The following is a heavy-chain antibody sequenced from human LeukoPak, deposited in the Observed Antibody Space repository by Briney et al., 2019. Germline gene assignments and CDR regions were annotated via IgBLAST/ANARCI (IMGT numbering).Heavy chain of an antibody. CDR3: ARDERWELPFV. CDR2: IWYDGSNK. Sequence: PGGSLRLSCAASGFTFSSYGMHWVRQAPGKGLEWVAVIWYDGSNKYYATSVKGRFTISRDNSKNTLYLQMNSLRAEDTAVYYCARDERWELPFVWGQGTLVTVSS. D-gene: IGHD1-26*01. V-gene: IGHV3-33*01. J-gene: IGHJ4*02. CDR1: GFTFSSYG.